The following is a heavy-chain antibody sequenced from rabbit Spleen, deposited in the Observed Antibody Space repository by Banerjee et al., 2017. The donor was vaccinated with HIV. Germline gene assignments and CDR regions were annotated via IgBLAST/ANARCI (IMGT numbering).Heavy chain of an antibody. V-gene: IGHV1S40*01. CDR1: GFSLNSGYD. Sequence: QSLEESGGGLVQPEGSLALTCKASGFSLNSGYDMCWVRQAPGKGLEWIACIDTGSSSFTYFAHWAKGRFTISKASSTTVTLQMTSLTAADTATYFCARDTSTSFSTYGMDLWGQGTLVTVS. CDR2: IDTGSSSFT. D-gene: IGHD1-1*01. J-gene: IGHJ6*01. CDR3: ARDTSTSFSTYGMDL.